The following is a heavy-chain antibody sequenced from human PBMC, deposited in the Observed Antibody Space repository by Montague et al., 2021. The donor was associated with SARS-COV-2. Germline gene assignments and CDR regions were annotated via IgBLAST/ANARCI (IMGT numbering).Heavy chain of an antibody. J-gene: IGHJ6*02. Sequence: SETLSLTCAVYGGSFSGYYWSWIRQPPGRGLEWIGETNDSGRTNXNPPLKGRVTISVDTSKNQFSLRLSSVTAAETAVYYCARGYCSGSGCYYYYGMDVWGQGTTVTVSS. CDR3: ARGYCSGSGCYYYYGMDV. D-gene: IGHD2-15*01. CDR2: TNDSGRT. V-gene: IGHV4-34*01. CDR1: GGSFSGYY.